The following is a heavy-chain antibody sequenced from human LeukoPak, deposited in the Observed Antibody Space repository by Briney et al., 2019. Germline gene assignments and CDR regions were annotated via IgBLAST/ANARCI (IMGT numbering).Heavy chain of an antibody. D-gene: IGHD3-16*01. CDR2: IYHSGST. J-gene: IGHJ5*02. Sequence: PSETLSLTCTVSGGSISSGGYYWSWIRQPPGKGLEWIGYIYHSGSTYYNPSLKSRVTISVDRSKNQFSLKLSSVTAADTAVYYCARAHKGGNWFDPWGQGTLVTVSS. CDR1: GGSISSGGYY. CDR3: ARAHKGGNWFDP. V-gene: IGHV4-30-2*01.